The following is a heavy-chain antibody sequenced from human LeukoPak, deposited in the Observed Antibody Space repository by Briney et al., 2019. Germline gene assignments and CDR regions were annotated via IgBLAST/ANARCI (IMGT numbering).Heavy chain of an antibody. V-gene: IGHV4-4*02. CDR2: IYHSGST. Sequence: SGTLSLTCAVSGGSISSSNWWSWVRPPPGKGLEWIGEIYHSGSTNYNPSLKSRVTISVDTSKNQFSLKLSSVTAADTAVYYCARQPSYLWFSYYFDYWGQGTLVTVSS. J-gene: IGHJ4*02. CDR3: ARQPSYLWFSYYFDY. D-gene: IGHD3-10*01. CDR1: GGSISSSNW.